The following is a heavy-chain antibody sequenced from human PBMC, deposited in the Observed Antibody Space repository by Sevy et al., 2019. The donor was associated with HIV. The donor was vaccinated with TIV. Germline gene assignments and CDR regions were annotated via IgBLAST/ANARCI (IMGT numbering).Heavy chain of an antibody. CDR3: ARGGSSYDVLTYYDH. J-gene: IGHJ4*02. CDR2: ISPYNDKT. Sequence: ASVKVSCKASGYNFKTYGITWLRQAPGEGFEWMGWISPYNDKTQYEQKFQGRVTMTTDTSTKTVYRELTSLGSDDTAVYYCARGGSSYDVLTYYDHWGQGTLVTVSS. V-gene: IGHV1-18*01. CDR1: GYNFKTYG. D-gene: IGHD3-9*01.